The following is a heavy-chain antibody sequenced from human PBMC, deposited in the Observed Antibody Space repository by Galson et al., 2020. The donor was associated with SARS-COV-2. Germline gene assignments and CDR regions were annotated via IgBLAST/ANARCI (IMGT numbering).Heavy chain of an antibody. Sequence: GGSLRLSCTASGFTFGDYAMSWFRQAPGKGLEWVGCIRSKAYGGTTEYAASVKGRFTISRDDSKSIAYLQMNSLKTEDTAVYYCTRDWVTIFGVVPLGWYWGQGTLVTVSS. J-gene: IGHJ4*02. CDR2: IRSKAYGGTT. V-gene: IGHV3-49*03. CDR3: TRDWVTIFGVVPLGWY. CDR1: GFTFGDYA. D-gene: IGHD3-3*01.